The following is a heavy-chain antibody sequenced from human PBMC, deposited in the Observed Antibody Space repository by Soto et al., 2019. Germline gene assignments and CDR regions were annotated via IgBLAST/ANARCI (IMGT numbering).Heavy chain of an antibody. D-gene: IGHD6-19*01. CDR1: GGSISSSNG. CDR3: AKEPYQWLGSYYFAY. J-gene: IGHJ4*02. CDR2: IYHSGST. V-gene: IGHV4-4*02. Sequence: SETLSLTCAVSGGSISSSNGWGWVRQPPGKGLEWIGEIYHSGSTYYNPSLKSRVTISVDKSKNQFSLKLSSVPAADTAVYYCAKEPYQWLGSYYFAYWGQGTLVTVSS.